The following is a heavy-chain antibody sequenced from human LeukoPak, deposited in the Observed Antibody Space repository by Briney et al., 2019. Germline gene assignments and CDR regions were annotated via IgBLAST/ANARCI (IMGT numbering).Heavy chain of an antibody. CDR2: IYPGDSGT. Sequence: GESLKISCKGSGYSFTNYWIGWVRQMPGKGLEWMGIIYPGDSGTRYSPSFQGQVTISADKSISTAFLQWSSLKASDTAVYYCARRLRGYSGYDSNYHYGMDVWGQGTTVTVSS. J-gene: IGHJ6*02. V-gene: IGHV5-51*01. CDR1: GYSFTNYW. CDR3: ARRLRGYSGYDSNYHYGMDV. D-gene: IGHD5-12*01.